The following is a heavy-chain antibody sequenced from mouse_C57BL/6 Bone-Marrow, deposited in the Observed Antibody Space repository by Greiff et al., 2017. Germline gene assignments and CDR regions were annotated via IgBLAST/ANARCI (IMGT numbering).Heavy chain of an antibody. V-gene: IGHV1-78*01. D-gene: IGHD1-1*01. CDR2: IYPRDGST. CDR1: GYTFTDYS. Sequence: VQLQQPDAELVKPGASVKISCKVSGYTFTDYSIHWMKQRPEQGLEWIGNIYPRDGSTKYNEQFKGKATLTVCKSSSTAYMQLSSLPSEDSSVYFCAGSVDYYDSSPFAYWGQGTLVTVSA. CDR3: AGSVDYYDSSPFAY. J-gene: IGHJ3*01.